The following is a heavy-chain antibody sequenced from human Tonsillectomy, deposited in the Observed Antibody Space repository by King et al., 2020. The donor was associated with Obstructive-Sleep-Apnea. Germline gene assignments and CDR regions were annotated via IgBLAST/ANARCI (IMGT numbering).Heavy chain of an antibody. V-gene: IGHV1-2*02. Sequence: QLVQSGAEVKKPGASVKVSCKGSGYTFSGYYIHWLRQAPGQGLEWIGWINTNSGGPDYARKFQGRVTMTRDTSINTAYLDVSRLTSDDTAVYFCAGDAAAELHRRSNYFDYWGQGTLVTVSS. CDR1: GYTFSGYY. D-gene: IGHD6-25*01. CDR2: INTNSGGP. J-gene: IGHJ4*02. CDR3: AGDAAAELHRRSNYFDY.